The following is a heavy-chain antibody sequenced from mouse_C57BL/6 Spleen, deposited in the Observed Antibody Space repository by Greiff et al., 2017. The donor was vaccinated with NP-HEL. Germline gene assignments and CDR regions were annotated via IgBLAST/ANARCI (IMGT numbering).Heavy chain of an antibody. J-gene: IGHJ3*01. CDR3: ARGGVWYLAY. CDR2: IDPSDSYT. CDR1: GYTFTSYW. V-gene: IGHV1-69*01. Sequence: QVQLQQPGAELVMPGASVKLSCKASGYTFTSYWMHWVKQRPGQGLEWIGEIDPSDSYTNYNQKFKGKSTLTVDKSSSTAYMQLSSLTSEDSAVYYCARGGVWYLAYWGQGTLVTVSA. D-gene: IGHD2-10*02.